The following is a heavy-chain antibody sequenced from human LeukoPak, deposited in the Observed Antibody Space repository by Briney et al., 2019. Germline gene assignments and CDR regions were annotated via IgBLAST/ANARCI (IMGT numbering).Heavy chain of an antibody. D-gene: IGHD1-26*01. V-gene: IGHV3-66*01. J-gene: IGHJ4*02. Sequence: PGGSLRLSCAASGFTVSSNSMSWVRQAPGKGLEWVSIIFSIDKTYYADSVRGRFTISGDNFKNTLYLQMNSLRAEDTAVYYCARDAGELPAYIDYWGQGTLVTVSS. CDR1: GFTVSSNS. CDR3: ARDAGELPAYIDY. CDR2: IFSIDKT.